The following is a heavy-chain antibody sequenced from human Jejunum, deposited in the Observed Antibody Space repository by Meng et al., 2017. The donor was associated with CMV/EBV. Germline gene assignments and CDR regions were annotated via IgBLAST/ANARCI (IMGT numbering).Heavy chain of an antibody. V-gene: IGHV4-59*02. Sequence: QVQLQESGPGLVKPSETLSCSCTVSGASVTNYYWTWIRQPPGKGLEWIGYVFYSGSTNYNPSLKGRVTISVDTSKNQISLKLNSVTAADTAMYYCSTARLGESSSTDYWGQGTLVTVSS. CDR2: VFYSGST. CDR3: STARLGESSSTDY. J-gene: IGHJ4*02. CDR1: GASVTNYY. D-gene: IGHD3-16*02.